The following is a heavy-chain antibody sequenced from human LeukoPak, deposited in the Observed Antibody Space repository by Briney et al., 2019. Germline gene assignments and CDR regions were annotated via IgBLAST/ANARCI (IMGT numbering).Heavy chain of an antibody. J-gene: IGHJ4*02. CDR3: ARDRGDGYNSGYFDY. D-gene: IGHD5-24*01. V-gene: IGHV4-61*02. CDR1: GASISSGSYY. CDR2: IYTSGST. Sequence: SQTLSLTCTVSGASISSGSYYWSWIRQPAGKGLEWIGRIYTSGSTTYNPSLKSRVTISVDTSKNQFSLKLSSVTAADTAVYYCARDRGDGYNSGYFDYWGQGTLVTVSS.